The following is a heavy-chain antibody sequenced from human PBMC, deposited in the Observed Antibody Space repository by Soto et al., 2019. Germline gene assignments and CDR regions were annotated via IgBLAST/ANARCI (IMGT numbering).Heavy chain of an antibody. CDR2: ISYDGSTI. CDR3: ARVGKCILGMLYHDYHGMDV. J-gene: IGHJ6*02. D-gene: IGHD2-8*01. CDR1: GLTFSDSG. V-gene: IGHV3-30*03. Sequence: LRVTFAPAGLTFSDSGTRRLLQAPGRGLECVAVISYDGSTIYYADSVKGRFTISRVNAKNSLYLEMTSLRDEDTAVYYCARVGKCILGMLYHDYHGMDVWGQGTTVNVSS.